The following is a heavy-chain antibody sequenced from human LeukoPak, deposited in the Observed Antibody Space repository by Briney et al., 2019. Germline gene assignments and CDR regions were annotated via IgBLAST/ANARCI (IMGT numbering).Heavy chain of an antibody. Sequence: GASVKVSCKASGYTFTSYYMHWVRQAPGQGLEWMGIINPSGGSTSYAQKFQGRVTMTTDTSTSTAYMELRSLRSDDTAVYYCARDQDLRGGSGSYYYDFDYWGQGTLVTVSS. CDR2: INPSGGST. CDR1: GYTFTSYY. J-gene: IGHJ4*02. CDR3: ARDQDLRGGSGSYYYDFDY. D-gene: IGHD3-10*01. V-gene: IGHV1-46*01.